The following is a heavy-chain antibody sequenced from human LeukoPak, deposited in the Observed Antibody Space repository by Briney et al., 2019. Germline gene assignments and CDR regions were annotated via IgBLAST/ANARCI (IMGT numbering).Heavy chain of an antibody. CDR1: GFTFSSYW. D-gene: IGHD3-3*01. V-gene: IGHV3-74*01. J-gene: IGHJ4*03. CDR3: ARVRFSYYFDY. CDR2: INSDGSST. Sequence: GGSSRLSCAASGFTFSSYWMHWVRQAPGKGLVWVSRINSDGSSTSYADSVKGRFTISRDNAKNTLYLQMNSLRAEDTAVYYCARVRFSYYFDYWGNRTIVSVSS.